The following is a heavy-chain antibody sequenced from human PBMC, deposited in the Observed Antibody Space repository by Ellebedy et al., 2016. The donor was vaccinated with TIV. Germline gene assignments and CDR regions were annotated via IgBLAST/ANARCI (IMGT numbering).Heavy chain of an antibody. J-gene: IGHJ6*02. Sequence: GGSLRLXXAASGFIFSNYGMHWVRQAPGKGLEWAAVIWSDGSYKYYADSVKGRFTISRDNSKNTLYLQMNSLRAEDTAVYYCAKAMVRGLYYYYHGLDVWGQGTTVTVS. D-gene: IGHD3-10*01. CDR2: IWSDGSYK. V-gene: IGHV3-30*02. CDR3: AKAMVRGLYYYYHGLDV. CDR1: GFIFSNYG.